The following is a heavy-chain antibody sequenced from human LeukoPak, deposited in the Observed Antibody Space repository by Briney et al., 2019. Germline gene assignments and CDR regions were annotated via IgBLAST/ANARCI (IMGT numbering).Heavy chain of an antibody. J-gene: IGHJ3*02. Sequence: GGSLRLSCAASGFTFSDYYMSWIRQAPGKGLEWVSYISSSGSTIYYADSVKGRFTISRDNAKNSLYLQMNSLRAEDTAVYYCARETIRETYYDTPEWAFDIWGQGTMVTVSS. CDR1: GFTFSDYY. CDR2: ISSSGSTI. V-gene: IGHV3-11*04. CDR3: ARETIRETYYDTPEWAFDI. D-gene: IGHD3-9*01.